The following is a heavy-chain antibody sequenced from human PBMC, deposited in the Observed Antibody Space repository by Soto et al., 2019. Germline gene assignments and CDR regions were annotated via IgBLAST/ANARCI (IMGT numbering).Heavy chain of an antibody. CDR2: INHSGST. V-gene: IGHV4-34*01. J-gene: IGHJ4*02. D-gene: IGHD3-22*01. Sequence: SETLSLTCAVYGGSFSGYYWSWIRQPPGKGLEWIGEINHSGSTNYNPSLKSRVTISVDTSKNQFSLKLSSVTAADTAVYCCARPHNHYYDSSGRYYFDYWGQGTLVTVSS. CDR1: GGSFSGYY. CDR3: ARPHNHYYDSSGRYYFDY.